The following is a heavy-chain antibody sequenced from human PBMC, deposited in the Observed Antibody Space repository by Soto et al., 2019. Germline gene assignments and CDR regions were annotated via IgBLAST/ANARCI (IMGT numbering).Heavy chain of an antibody. D-gene: IGHD1-26*01. CDR3: AKGELSGSYPLAPFYY. V-gene: IGHV3-23*01. Sequence: GGSLRLSCAASGFTFSSYAMSWVRQAPGKGLEWVSAISGSGGSTYYADSVKGRFTISRDNSKNTLYLQMNSLRAEDTAVYYCAKGELSGSYPLAPFYYWGQGTLVTVSA. CDR2: ISGSGGST. J-gene: IGHJ4*02. CDR1: GFTFSSYA.